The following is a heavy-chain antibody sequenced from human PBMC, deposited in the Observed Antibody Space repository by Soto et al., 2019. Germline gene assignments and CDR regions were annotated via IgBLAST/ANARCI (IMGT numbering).Heavy chain of an antibody. D-gene: IGHD2-8*01. CDR3: ASRMLDTYQSYNWSFP. CDR1: GGSVNTADYY. V-gene: IGHV4-30-4*01. Sequence: QVQLQESGPGLVKPSQSLSLTCTVSGGSVNTADYYWTWIRQSPGKGLEWIVNIYYDGSAYPNPNLTSRVTASEDTSKIQFSLNLFSVTAADTAVYYCASRMLDTYQSYNWSFPWCQGTLVTASS. J-gene: IGHJ5*02. CDR2: IYYDGSA.